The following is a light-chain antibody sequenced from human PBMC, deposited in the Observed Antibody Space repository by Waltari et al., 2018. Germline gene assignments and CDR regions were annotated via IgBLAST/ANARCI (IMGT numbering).Light chain of an antibody. CDR2: VTS. J-gene: IGKJ1*01. Sequence: VMTQSPATLSVSPGDGATLSCRASQSVGSDLVWYQQKPGQAPRLLIYVTSTRATGVPARFSGSGSGTDFTLTISSLQSEDFAVYFCQQFHYWPRTFGQGTKVEIK. V-gene: IGKV3-15*01. CDR3: QQFHYWPRT. CDR1: QSVGSD.